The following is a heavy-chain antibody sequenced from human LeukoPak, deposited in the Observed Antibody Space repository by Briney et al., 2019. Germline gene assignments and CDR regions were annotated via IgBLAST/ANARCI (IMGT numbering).Heavy chain of an antibody. V-gene: IGHV4-38-2*02. CDR2: VYRTGNA. D-gene: IGHD3-10*01. CDR3: AKARGYGSGYFEY. J-gene: IGHJ4*02. Sequence: PSETLSLTCSVSGYSISSGYYWGWIRPPPGKGLEWIGVVYRTGNAYYNPSLKSRVTISIVTSKNQFSLNLTSVTAADTAVYFCAKARGYGSGYFEYWGQGILVPVSS. CDR1: GYSISSGYY.